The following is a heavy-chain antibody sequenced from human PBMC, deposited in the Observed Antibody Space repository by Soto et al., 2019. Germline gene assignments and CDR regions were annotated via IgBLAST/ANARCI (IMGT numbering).Heavy chain of an antibody. CDR3: ARIHWSQSSLDY. CDR1: GGSIDSNAYS. D-gene: IGHD6-19*01. CDR2: VSHRGTA. J-gene: IGHJ4*02. V-gene: IGHV4-30-2*01. Sequence: PSETLSLTCAVSGGSIDSNAYSFSWIRPPPGKGLEWIGYVSHRGTAYSIPSLNGRLTLSMDSSQTQFSLKLTSVTAADSAVYYGARIHWSQSSLDYWRRGILVTGSS.